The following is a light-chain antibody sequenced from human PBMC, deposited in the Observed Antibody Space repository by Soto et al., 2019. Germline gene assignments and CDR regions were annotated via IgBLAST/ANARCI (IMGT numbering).Light chain of an antibody. J-gene: IGKJ4*01. CDR1: QSISSW. CDR2: KAS. V-gene: IGKV1-5*03. Sequence: DIQMTQSPSTLSASVGDRVTITWRASQSISSWLAWYQHKPGKAPNLLIYKASTLESGVPSRFSGSGSGTELTLTVSSLQTDDAETYYCQQYDSYPLNLCGGTKV. CDR3: QQYDSYPLN.